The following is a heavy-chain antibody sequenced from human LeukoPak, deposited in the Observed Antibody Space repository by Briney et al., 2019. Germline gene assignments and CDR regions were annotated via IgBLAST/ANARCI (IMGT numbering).Heavy chain of an antibody. Sequence: GGSLRLSCAASGFTFSSYSMNWVRQAPGKGLEWVSSISSSSSYIYYADSVKGRFTIFRDNAKNTLYLQMNSLRVEDTAVYYCVCLGLGGLSLDWGQGTLVTVSS. V-gene: IGHV3-21*01. CDR1: GFTFSSYS. J-gene: IGHJ4*02. D-gene: IGHD3-16*01. CDR3: VCLGLGGLSLD. CDR2: ISSSSSYI.